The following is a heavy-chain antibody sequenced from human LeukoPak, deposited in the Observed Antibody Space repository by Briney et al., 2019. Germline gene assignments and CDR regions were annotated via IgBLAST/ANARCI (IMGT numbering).Heavy chain of an antibody. CDR1: GFTFSSYE. CDR2: ISSSGSTT. V-gene: IGHV3-48*03. Sequence: PGGSLRLSCAASGFTFSSYEMNWVRQAPGKGLEWVSYISSSGSTTYYAASVKGRFTISRDNAKNSLYLQMNSLRVEDTAVYYCASQKCRIAVAVDYWGQGTLVTVSS. CDR3: ASQKCRIAVAVDY. J-gene: IGHJ4*02. D-gene: IGHD6-19*01.